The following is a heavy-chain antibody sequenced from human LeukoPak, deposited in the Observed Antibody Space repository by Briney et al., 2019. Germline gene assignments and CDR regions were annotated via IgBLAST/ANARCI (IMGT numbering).Heavy chain of an antibody. CDR3: AKGYTYTFDYFDS. CDR2: IRYDGSEE. CDR1: GITLRSYG. V-gene: IGHV3-30*02. D-gene: IGHD5-18*01. J-gene: IGHJ4*02. Sequence: GGAPRLSCAASGITLRSYGMHWGRPAPGKGVNRVAFIRYDGSEEYYADSVKGRFTISRDNSKKTLYLQMNSLRAEDTAVYYCAKGYTYTFDYFDSWGQGTLVTVSS.